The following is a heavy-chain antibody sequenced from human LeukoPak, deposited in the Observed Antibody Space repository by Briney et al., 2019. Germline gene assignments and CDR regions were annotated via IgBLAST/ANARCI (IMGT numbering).Heavy chain of an antibody. Sequence: SETLSLTCTVSGGSISSYYWSWIRQPPGKGVEWIGYIYYSGSTNYNPSLKSRVTISVDTSKNQFSLKLSSVTAADTAVYYCARGSGSHPGNEFDYWGQGTLVTVSS. J-gene: IGHJ4*02. V-gene: IGHV4-59*01. CDR3: ARGSGSHPGNEFDY. CDR1: GGSISSYY. D-gene: IGHD1-26*01. CDR2: IYYSGST.